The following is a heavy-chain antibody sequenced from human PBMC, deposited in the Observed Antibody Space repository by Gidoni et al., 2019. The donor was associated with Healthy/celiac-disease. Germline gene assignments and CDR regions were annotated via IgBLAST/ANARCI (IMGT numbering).Heavy chain of an antibody. J-gene: IGHJ2*01. CDR1: GFPVSSNY. V-gene: IGHV3-53*01. Sequence: EVQLVESGGGLIQPGGSLRLSCAASGFPVSSNYMSWVRQAPGKGLEWVSVIYSGGSTYYADSVKGRFTISRDNSKNTLYLQMNSLRAEDTAVYYCARHRYKASIAARLNWYFDLWGRGTLVTVSS. CDR3: ARHRYKASIAARLNWYFDL. D-gene: IGHD6-6*01. CDR2: IYSGGST.